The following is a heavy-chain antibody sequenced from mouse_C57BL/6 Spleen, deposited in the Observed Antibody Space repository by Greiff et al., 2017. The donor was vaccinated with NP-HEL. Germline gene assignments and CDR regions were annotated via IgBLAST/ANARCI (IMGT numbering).Heavy chain of an antibody. J-gene: IGHJ2*01. D-gene: IGHD1-1*02. V-gene: IGHV14-2*01. Sequence: EVQLQQSGAELVKPGASVKLSCTASGYNFTDYYMHWVKQRTEQGLEWIGRIDPADGGTKYAPKFKGKATLTADKSSNTAYLPLSGLTSEDTAVYYCAGGWEYFDYWGQGTTLTVSS. CDR3: AGGWEYFDY. CDR1: GYNFTDYY. CDR2: IDPADGGT.